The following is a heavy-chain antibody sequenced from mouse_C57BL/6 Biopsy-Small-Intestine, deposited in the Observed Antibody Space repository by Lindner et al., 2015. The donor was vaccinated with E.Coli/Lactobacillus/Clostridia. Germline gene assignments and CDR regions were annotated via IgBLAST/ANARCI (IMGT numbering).Heavy chain of an antibody. CDR3: ARVLVGYCSGGSCYPDC. CDR1: GYTFTGYY. Sequence: SVKVSCKASGYTFTGYYMHWVRQAPGQGLEWMGRINPNSGGTNYAQKFQGRVTMTRDTSISTAYMELSRLRSDDTAVYYCARVLVGYCSGGSCYPDCWGQGTLVTVSS. V-gene: IGHV1-53*01. CDR2: INPNSGGT. D-gene: IGHD1-1*02. J-gene: IGHJ4*01.